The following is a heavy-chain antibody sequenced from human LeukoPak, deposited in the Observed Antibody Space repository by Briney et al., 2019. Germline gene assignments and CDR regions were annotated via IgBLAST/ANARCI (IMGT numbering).Heavy chain of an antibody. J-gene: IGHJ3*02. CDR3: ARPYCSSTSCSDAFDI. CDR1: GGSFSGYY. V-gene: IGHV4-34*01. D-gene: IGHD2-2*01. Sequence: SETLSLTCAVYGGSFSGYYWSWIRQPPGKGLEWIGEINHSGSTNYNPSLKSRVTISVDTSKNQFSLKLSSVTAADTAVYYCARPYCSSTSCSDAFDIWGQGTMVTVSS. CDR2: INHSGST.